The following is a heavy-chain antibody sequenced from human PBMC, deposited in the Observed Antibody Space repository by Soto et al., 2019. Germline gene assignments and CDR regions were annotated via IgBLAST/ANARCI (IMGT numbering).Heavy chain of an antibody. Sequence: NTSETLSLTCTVSGGSINSYYWSWIRQPPGKGLEWIGYIYYSGSTYYNPSLKSRVTISVDTSQNQFSLKLSSVTAADTAVYFCARYGSGSYYPTTFDYWGQGALVTVS. CDR1: GGSINSYY. CDR3: ARYGSGSYYPTTFDY. J-gene: IGHJ4*02. CDR2: IYYSGST. D-gene: IGHD3-10*01. V-gene: IGHV4-59*12.